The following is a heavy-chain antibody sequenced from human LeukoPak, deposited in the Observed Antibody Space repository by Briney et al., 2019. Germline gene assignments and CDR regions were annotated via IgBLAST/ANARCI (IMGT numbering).Heavy chain of an antibody. V-gene: IGHV3-30*02. D-gene: IGHD3-22*01. CDR1: GFTFSSYG. CDR2: IRYDGSNK. J-gene: IGHJ6*03. Sequence: GGSLRLSCAASGFTFSSYGMHWVRQAPGKGLEWVAFIRYDGSNKYYADSVKGRFTISRDNSKNTLYLQMNSLRAKDTAVYYCAKGTDSSGYYYYYYYMDVWGKGTTVTVSS. CDR3: AKGTDSSGYYYYYYYMDV.